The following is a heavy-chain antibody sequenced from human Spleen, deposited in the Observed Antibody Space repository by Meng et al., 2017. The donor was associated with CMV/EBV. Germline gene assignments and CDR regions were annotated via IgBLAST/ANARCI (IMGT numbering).Heavy chain of an antibody. J-gene: IGHJ4*02. V-gene: IGHV1-24*01. CDR3: ARGVIGLRFTPLDY. Sequence: ASVKVSCKVSGYTLTELTMHWVRQGPGRGLEWMGGLDPEDGEIIYAQKLQGRVTMTTDTSTSTAYMELRSLRSDDTAVYYCARGVIGLRFTPLDYWGQGTLVTVSS. CDR1: GYTLTELT. CDR2: LDPEDGEI. D-gene: IGHD3-3*01.